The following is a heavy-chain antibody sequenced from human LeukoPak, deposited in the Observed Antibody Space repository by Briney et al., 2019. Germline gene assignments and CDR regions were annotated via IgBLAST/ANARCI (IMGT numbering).Heavy chain of an antibody. D-gene: IGHD2-2*01. CDR3: ARGIVVVPAAMCNWFDP. Sequence: SETLSLTCTVSGGSISSGGYYWSWIRQHPGKGLEWIGYIYYSGSTYYNPSLKSRATISVDTSKNQFSLKLSSVTAADTAVYYCARGIVVVPAAMCNWFDPWGQGTLVTVSS. J-gene: IGHJ5*02. CDR1: GGSISSGGYY. CDR2: IYYSGST. V-gene: IGHV4-31*03.